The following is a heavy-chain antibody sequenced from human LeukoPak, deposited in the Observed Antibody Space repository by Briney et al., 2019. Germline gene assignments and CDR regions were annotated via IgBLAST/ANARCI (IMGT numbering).Heavy chain of an antibody. CDR1: GGTFSSYA. J-gene: IGHJ4*02. Sequence: SVKVSCKASGGTFSSYAISWVRQAPGQGLEWMGGIIPIFGTANYAQKFQGRVTITADKSTSTAYMELSSLRSEDTSVYYCVRGYGLYYFDYWGQGTLVTVSS. CDR2: IIPIFGTA. CDR3: VRGYGLYYFDY. D-gene: IGHD5-12*01. V-gene: IGHV1-69*06.